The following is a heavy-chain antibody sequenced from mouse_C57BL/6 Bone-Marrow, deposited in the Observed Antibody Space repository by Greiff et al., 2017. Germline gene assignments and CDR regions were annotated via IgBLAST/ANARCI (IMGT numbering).Heavy chain of an antibody. V-gene: IGHV1-75*01. J-gene: IGHJ1*03. CDR1: GYTFTDYY. Sequence: VQLQQSGPELVQPGASVKISCKASGYTFTDYYINWVKQRPGQGLEWIGWIFPGSGSAYYNEKFKGKVTLTVDKSSSTVYMLLSNLTSADSAVYFCARGGGSSPYWYFDVWGTGTTVTVSS. CDR3: ARGGGSSPYWYFDV. CDR2: IFPGSGSA. D-gene: IGHD1-1*01.